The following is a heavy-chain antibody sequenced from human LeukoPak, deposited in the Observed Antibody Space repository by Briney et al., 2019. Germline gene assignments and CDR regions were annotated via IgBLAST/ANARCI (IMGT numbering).Heavy chain of an antibody. Sequence: SQTLSLTCNVSGGSISSGGYYWSWIRQPPGKGLEWIGYIYHTGSTHYNPSLKSRVTISIDRSKNQFSLKLNSVTAADTAVYFCARGIGKGDYYYYYYMDVWGKGTTVTVSS. D-gene: IGHD1-26*01. CDR2: IYHTGST. J-gene: IGHJ6*03. CDR1: GGSISSGGYY. V-gene: IGHV4-30-2*01. CDR3: ARGIGKGDYYYYYYMDV.